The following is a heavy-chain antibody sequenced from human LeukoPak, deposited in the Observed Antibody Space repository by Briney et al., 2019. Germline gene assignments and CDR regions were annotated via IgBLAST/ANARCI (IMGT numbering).Heavy chain of an antibody. CDR3: ASVSIAAAGYLDY. V-gene: IGHV3-21*01. CDR2: ISSSSSYI. J-gene: IGHJ4*02. Sequence: PGGSLRLSCAASGFTFSSYSMNWVRQAPGKGLEWVSSISSSSSYIYYADSVKGRFTISRDNAKNSLYLKMNSLRAEDTAVYYCASVSIAAAGYLDYWGQGTLVTVSS. CDR1: GFTFSSYS. D-gene: IGHD6-13*01.